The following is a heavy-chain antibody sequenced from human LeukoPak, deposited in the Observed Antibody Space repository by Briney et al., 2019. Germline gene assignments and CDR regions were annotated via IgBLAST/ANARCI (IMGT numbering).Heavy chain of an antibody. J-gene: IGHJ4*02. CDR3: AKGSGSSCYSPCDY. V-gene: IGHV3-23*01. CDR2: ISGSGGST. Sequence: GGSLRLSCAASGFRFSDHHMEWVRQAPGKGLEWVSAISGSGGSTYYADSVKGRFTISRDNSKNTLYLQMNSLRAEDTAVYYCAKGSGSSCYSPCDYWGQGILVTVSS. CDR1: GFRFSDHH. D-gene: IGHD2-15*01.